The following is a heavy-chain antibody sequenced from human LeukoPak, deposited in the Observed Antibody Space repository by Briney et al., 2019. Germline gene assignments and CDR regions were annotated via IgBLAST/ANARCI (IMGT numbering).Heavy chain of an antibody. V-gene: IGHV3-23*01. Sequence: PGGSLRLSCAASGFTFRSYAMSWGRQAPGGGLDWVSAIDSTGDYTYHADSVKGRLTISRDNSKNTPYLQMDSLRAEDTAIYYCAKGSSGGRPYYFDYWGQGTLVTVSS. D-gene: IGHD3-22*01. CDR2: IDSTGDYT. J-gene: IGHJ4*02. CDR1: GFTFRSYA. CDR3: AKGSSGGRPYYFDY.